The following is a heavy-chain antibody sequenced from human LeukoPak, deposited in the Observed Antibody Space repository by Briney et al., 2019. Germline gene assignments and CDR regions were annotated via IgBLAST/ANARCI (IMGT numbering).Heavy chain of an antibody. V-gene: IGHV3-21*04. D-gene: IGHD3-9*01. J-gene: IGHJ4*02. Sequence: GGSLRLSCAASGFTFSSYSMNWVRQAPGKGLEWVSSISSSSSYIYYADSVKGRFTISRDNAKNPLYLQMNSPRAEDTAVYYCAKDGRTPLPYYDILTGYYNVIYFDYWGQGTLVTVSS. CDR2: ISSSSSYI. CDR3: AKDGRTPLPYYDILTGYYNVIYFDY. CDR1: GFTFSSYS.